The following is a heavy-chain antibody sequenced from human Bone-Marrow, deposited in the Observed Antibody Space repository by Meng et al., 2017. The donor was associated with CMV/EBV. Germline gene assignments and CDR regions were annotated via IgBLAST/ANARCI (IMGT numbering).Heavy chain of an antibody. J-gene: IGHJ6*02. CDR2: ISWNSGSI. CDR1: GFTFDDYA. Sequence: GGSLRLSCAASGFTFDDYAMHWVRQGPGKGLEWVAGISWNSGSIAYRDSVKGRFTISRDNAKNSPYLQMNSLRDEDTALYYCTRVGLAMDVWGQGTTVTVSS. CDR3: TRVGLAMDV. V-gene: IGHV3-9*01.